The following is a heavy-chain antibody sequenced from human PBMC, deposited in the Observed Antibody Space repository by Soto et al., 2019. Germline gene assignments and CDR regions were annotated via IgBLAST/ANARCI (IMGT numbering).Heavy chain of an antibody. V-gene: IGHV1-8*01. Sequence: ASVQVSCKASGYTFTSYDINWVRQATGQGLEWMGWMNPNSGNTGYAQKFQGRVTMTRNTSISTAYMELSSLRSEDTAVYFCARAVYAIWNYYYYIDVWGKGTTVTVSS. J-gene: IGHJ6*03. CDR2: MNPNSGNT. CDR3: ARAVYAIWNYYYYIDV. D-gene: IGHD2-8*01. CDR1: GYTFTSYD.